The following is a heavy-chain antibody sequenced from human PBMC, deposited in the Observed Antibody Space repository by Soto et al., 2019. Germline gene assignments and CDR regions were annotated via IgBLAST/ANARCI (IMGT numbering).Heavy chain of an antibody. CDR3: ARCIGGYDYPSYYYYYYMDV. CDR1: GGSISSYY. Sequence: SETLSLTCTVSGGSISSYYWSWIRQPPGKGLEWIGYIYYSGSTNYNPSLKSRVTISVDTSKNQFSLKLSSVTAADTAVYYCARCIGGYDYPSYYYYYYMDVWGKGTTVTVSS. CDR2: IYYSGST. D-gene: IGHD5-12*01. J-gene: IGHJ6*03. V-gene: IGHV4-59*08.